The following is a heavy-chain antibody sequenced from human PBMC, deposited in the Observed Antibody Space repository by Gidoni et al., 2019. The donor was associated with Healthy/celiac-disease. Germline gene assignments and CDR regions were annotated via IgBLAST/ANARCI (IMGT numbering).Heavy chain of an antibody. J-gene: IGHJ3*02. V-gene: IGHV4-61*02. Sequence: QVQLQESGPGLVKPSQTLSLTCTVSGGSISSGSYYWSWIRQPAGKGLEWIGRIYTFGSTNYNPSLKSRVTISVDTSKNQFSLKLSSVTAADTAVYYCARDLEDAFDIWGQGTMVTVSS. CDR3: ARDLEDAFDI. CDR1: GGSISSGSYY. CDR2: IYTFGST.